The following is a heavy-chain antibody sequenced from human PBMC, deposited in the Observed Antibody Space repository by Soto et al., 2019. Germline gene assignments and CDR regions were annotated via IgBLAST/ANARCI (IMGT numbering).Heavy chain of an antibody. CDR3: ARGSPPRYCSSTSCYWWFDP. CDR1: GGSFSGYY. Sequence: QVQLQQWGAGLLKPSETLSLTCAVYGGSFSGYYWSWIHQPPGKGLEWIGEINHSGSTNYNPSLKSRVTISVDTSKNQFSLKLSSVTATDTAVYYCARGSPPRYCSSTSCYWWFDPWGQGTLVTVSS. V-gene: IGHV4-34*01. D-gene: IGHD2-2*01. J-gene: IGHJ5*02. CDR2: INHSGST.